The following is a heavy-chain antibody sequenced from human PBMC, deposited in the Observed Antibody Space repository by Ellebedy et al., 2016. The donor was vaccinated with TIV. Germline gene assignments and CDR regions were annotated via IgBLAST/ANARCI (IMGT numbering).Heavy chain of an antibody. CDR3: ARAGGGSGYGLDY. Sequence: GGSLRLXXAASGFTFSNYGMHWVRRAPGEGLEWVAVISYDVNNKHYADPVKGRFTISRDNAKNSLYLQMNSLRAEDTAVYYCARAGGGSGYGLDYWGQGTLVTVSS. CDR2: ISYDVNNK. V-gene: IGHV3-30*03. D-gene: IGHD3-22*01. J-gene: IGHJ4*02. CDR1: GFTFSNYG.